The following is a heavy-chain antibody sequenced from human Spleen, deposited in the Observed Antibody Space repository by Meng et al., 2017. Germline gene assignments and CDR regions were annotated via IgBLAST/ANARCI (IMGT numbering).Heavy chain of an antibody. Sequence: SETLSLTCAVYGGSFSGYYWTRIRQPPGKGLEWIGEINHSGGTNYNPSLKSRVTISVDTSKSQFSLNLGSVTAADTAVYYCARDEIIYYDSSGYYSTFDYWGQGTLVTVSS. CDR1: GGSFSGYY. V-gene: IGHV4-34*01. D-gene: IGHD3-22*01. J-gene: IGHJ4*02. CDR2: INHSGGT. CDR3: ARDEIIYYDSSGYYSTFDY.